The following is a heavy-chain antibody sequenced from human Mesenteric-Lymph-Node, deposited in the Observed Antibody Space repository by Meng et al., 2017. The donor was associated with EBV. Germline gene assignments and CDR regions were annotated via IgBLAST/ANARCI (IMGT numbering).Heavy chain of an antibody. Sequence: VQLVQSGSELREPGASVKVSCKASGDSFSRYEISWLRQAPGQGLEWMGWINTITGIPAYAQGLAGRFVFSLDTSVTTAYLHISSLAADDTAVYFCARRPDSSGWSYRHWGQGTLVTVSS. CDR3: ARRPDSSGWSYRH. CDR1: GDSFSRYE. CDR2: INTITGIP. D-gene: IGHD6-13*01. V-gene: IGHV7-4-1*02. J-gene: IGHJ1*01.